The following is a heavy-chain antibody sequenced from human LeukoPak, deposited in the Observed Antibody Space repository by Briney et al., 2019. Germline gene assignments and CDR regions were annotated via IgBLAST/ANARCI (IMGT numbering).Heavy chain of an antibody. V-gene: IGHV3-30*18. CDR3: AKGLQVAEPPDY. D-gene: IGHD2-15*01. Sequence: GRSLRLSCAASGFSFSNYVMYWVRQAPRKGLEWVAVISYDGNNKYYADSVKGRFTISRDNSKNTLYLQMSSLRGGDTAVYYCAKGLQVAEPPDYWGQGILVTVSS. CDR2: ISYDGNNK. J-gene: IGHJ4*02. CDR1: GFSFSNYV.